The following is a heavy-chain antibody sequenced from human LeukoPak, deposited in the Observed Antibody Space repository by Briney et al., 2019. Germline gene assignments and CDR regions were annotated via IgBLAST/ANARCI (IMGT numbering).Heavy chain of an antibody. Sequence: SETLSLTCAVYGGSFSGYYWGWIRQPPGKGLEWIGEINHSGSTNYNPSLKSRVTISVDTSKNQFSLKLSSVTAADTAVYYCARGRVVQGVIRLGYWGQGTLVTVSS. CDR1: GGSFSGYY. CDR3: ARGRVVQGVIRLGY. J-gene: IGHJ4*02. CDR2: INHSGST. D-gene: IGHD3-10*01. V-gene: IGHV4-34*01.